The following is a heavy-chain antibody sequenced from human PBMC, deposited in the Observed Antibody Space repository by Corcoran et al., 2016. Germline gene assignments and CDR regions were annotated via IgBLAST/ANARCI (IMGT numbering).Heavy chain of an antibody. CDR2: LNSDGSST. V-gene: IGHV3-74*01. CDR3: ARDNHGGDDY. CDR1: GFPFSSYW. Sequence: EVQLVESGGGLVQPGGSLRLSCAASGFPFSSYWMHWVRQAPGKGLVWVSRLNSDGSSTSYADSVKGRFTISRDHAKNTLYLQMNSLRAEDTAVYYGARDNHGGDDYWGQGTLVTVSS. D-gene: IGHD4-17*01. J-gene: IGHJ4*02.